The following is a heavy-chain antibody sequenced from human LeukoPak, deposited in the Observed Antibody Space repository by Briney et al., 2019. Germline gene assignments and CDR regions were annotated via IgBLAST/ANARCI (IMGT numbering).Heavy chain of an antibody. J-gene: IGHJ5*02. CDR3: ARSPCSSTRCYHS. Sequence: PGGSLRLSCAASGFPFSDYCMSWVRQAPGKGLEWVSYISSSSKYTNYVDSVKGRFTISRDNAKNSLNLQMNSLRVEDTAVYYCARSPCSSTRCYHSWGQGTLVTVSS. CDR2: ISSSSKYT. CDR1: GFPFSDYC. D-gene: IGHD2-2*01. V-gene: IGHV3-11*06.